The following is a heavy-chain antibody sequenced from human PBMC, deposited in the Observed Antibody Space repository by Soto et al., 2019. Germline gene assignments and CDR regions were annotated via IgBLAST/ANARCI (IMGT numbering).Heavy chain of an antibody. CDR3: ARELRSYSGAYSDH. D-gene: IGHD1-26*01. Sequence: GGSLRLSCVGSGFTFNNYGMHWVRQAPGKGLEWLAVVSYDGTMTMYTDSVKGRISISRDNARNTLFLQMDSLTAEDTALYYCARELRSYSGAYSDHWGQGTPVSVS. CDR1: GFTFNNYG. J-gene: IGHJ4*02. CDR2: VSYDGTMT. V-gene: IGHV3-33*05.